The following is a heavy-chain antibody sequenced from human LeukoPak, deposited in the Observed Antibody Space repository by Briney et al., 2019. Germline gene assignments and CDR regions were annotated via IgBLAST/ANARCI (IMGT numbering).Heavy chain of an antibody. J-gene: IGHJ5*02. V-gene: IGHV3-23*01. CDR1: GFTFSSYA. Sequence: GPLRLSCAASGFTFSSYAMSWVRQAPGKGLEWVSSISGSGDSTYYADSVKGRFTISRDNSKNTLYLHMNGLRAEETAVYSCAKSGVGSSSFVWFDPWGQGTLVTVSS. CDR3: AKSGVGSSSFVWFDP. D-gene: IGHD6-6*01. CDR2: ISGSGDST.